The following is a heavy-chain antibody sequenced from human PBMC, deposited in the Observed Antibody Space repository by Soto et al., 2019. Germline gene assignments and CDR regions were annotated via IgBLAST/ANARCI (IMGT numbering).Heavy chain of an antibody. CDR1: GFTVSSNY. Sequence: EVQLVESGGGLVQPGGSLRLSCAASGFTVSSNYMSWVRQAPGKGLEWVAVIYSGGSAYYADSVKARFTISRNNSKNTLSLHMNSLLAEDTAVDSCARHGYSYGVGYFDYWGQGTLVTVSS. CDR3: ARHGYSYGVGYFDY. CDR2: IYSGGSA. V-gene: IGHV3-66*04. J-gene: IGHJ4*02. D-gene: IGHD5-18*01.